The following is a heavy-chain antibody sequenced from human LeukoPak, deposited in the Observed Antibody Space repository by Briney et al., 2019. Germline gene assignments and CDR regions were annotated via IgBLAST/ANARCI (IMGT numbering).Heavy chain of an antibody. Sequence: SETLSLTCAVYGGSFSGYYWSWIRQPPGKGLEWIGYIYYSGSTNYNPSLKSRVTISVDTSKNQFSLKLSSVTAADTAVYYCARDEDLGYFDLWGRGTLVTVSS. V-gene: IGHV4-59*01. CDR2: IYYSGST. CDR3: ARDEDLGYFDL. CDR1: GGSFSGYY. J-gene: IGHJ2*01.